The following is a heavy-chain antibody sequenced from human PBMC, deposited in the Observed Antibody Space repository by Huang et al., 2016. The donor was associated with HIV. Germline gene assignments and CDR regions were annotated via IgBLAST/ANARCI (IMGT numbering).Heavy chain of an antibody. CDR3: ARDRGAVAGTSPGY. D-gene: IGHD6-19*01. CDR1: GYTFTSYG. Sequence: QVQLVQSGAEVKKPGASVKVSCKASGYTFTSYGISWVRQDPGKGLEGMGWISAYNGHTNYAQKLQGRVTMTTETSTSTAYMELRSLRSDDTAVYYCARDRGAVAGTSPGYWGQGTLVTVSS. J-gene: IGHJ4*02. CDR2: ISAYNGHT. V-gene: IGHV1-18*01.